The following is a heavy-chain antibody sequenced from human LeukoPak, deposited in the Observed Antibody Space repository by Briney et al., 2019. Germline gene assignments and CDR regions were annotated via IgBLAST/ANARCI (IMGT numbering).Heavy chain of an antibody. Sequence: PGGSLRLSCIASGFTFRSYEMNWVRQAPGKGLEWVSYISSSGSTIYYASSVKGRITFSSATAKNSLYMLMNSTSAEDRVVYYCARCGGGVGYGIDSYYYGMDAWGQGATVTVSS. CDR3: ARCGGGVGYGIDSYYYGMDA. CDR2: ISSSGSTI. D-gene: IGHD3-16*01. CDR1: GFTFRSYE. J-gene: IGHJ6*02. V-gene: IGHV3-48*03.